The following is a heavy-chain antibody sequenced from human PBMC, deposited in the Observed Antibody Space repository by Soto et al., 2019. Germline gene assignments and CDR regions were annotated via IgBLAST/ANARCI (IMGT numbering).Heavy chain of an antibody. J-gene: IGHJ4*02. D-gene: IGHD5-12*01. CDR3: ARGKIVATIYIAVAGPFDY. CDR2: INAGNGNT. Sequence: ASVKVSCKASGYTFTSYARHWVRQAPGQRLEWMGWINAGNGNTKYSQKFQGRVTITRDTSASTAYMELSSLRSEDTAVYYCARGKIVATIYIAVAGPFDYWGQGTLVTVSS. V-gene: IGHV1-3*01. CDR1: GYTFTSYA.